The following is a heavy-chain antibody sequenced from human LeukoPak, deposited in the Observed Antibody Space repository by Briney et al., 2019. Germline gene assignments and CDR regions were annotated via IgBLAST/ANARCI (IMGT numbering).Heavy chain of an antibody. J-gene: IGHJ4*02. Sequence: SGPTLVNPTQTLTLTCTFSGFSRSTSGMCVSWIRQPPGKALEWLALIDWDEDKYYSTSLRTRLTISRDTSKNQVVLTMTNMDPVDTATYYCARLYSEYPLDYFDYWGQGVVVTVSS. CDR3: ARLYSEYPLDYFDY. V-gene: IGHV2-70*01. CDR2: IDWDEDK. D-gene: IGHD5-12*01. CDR1: GFSRSTSGMC.